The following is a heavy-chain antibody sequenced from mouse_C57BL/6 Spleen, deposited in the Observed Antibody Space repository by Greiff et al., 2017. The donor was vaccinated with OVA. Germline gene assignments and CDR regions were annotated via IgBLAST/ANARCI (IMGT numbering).Heavy chain of an antibody. CDR1: GFTFSSYT. J-gene: IGHJ2*01. CDR2: ISGGGGNT. Sequence: EVQLMESGGGLVKPGGSLKLSCAASGFTFSSYTMSWVRQTPEKRLEWVATISGGGGNTYYPDSVKGRFTISRDNAKNTLYLQMSSLRSEDTALYYCARLPYDYDEDYFDYWGQGTTLTVSS. D-gene: IGHD2-4*01. V-gene: IGHV5-9*01. CDR3: ARLPYDYDEDYFDY.